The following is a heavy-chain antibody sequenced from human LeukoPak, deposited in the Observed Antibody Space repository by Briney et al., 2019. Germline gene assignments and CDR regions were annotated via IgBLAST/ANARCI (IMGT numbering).Heavy chain of an antibody. J-gene: IGHJ4*02. Sequence: GGSLRLSCAASGFTFSSYSMTWVRQVPGKGLEWVSYISSSSSTIYYADSVKGRFTISRDNAKNSLYLQMNSLRDEDTAVYYCARRRDFWSGYLYYFDYWGQGTLVTVSS. CDR3: ARRRDFWSGYLYYFDY. V-gene: IGHV3-48*02. CDR2: ISSSSSTI. CDR1: GFTFSSYS. D-gene: IGHD3-3*01.